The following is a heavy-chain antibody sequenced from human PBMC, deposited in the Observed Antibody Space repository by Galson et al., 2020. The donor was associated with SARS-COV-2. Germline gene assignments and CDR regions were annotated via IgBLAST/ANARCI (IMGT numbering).Heavy chain of an antibody. J-gene: IGHJ5*01. CDR3: ARGYCGGDGYWPFS. D-gene: IGHD2-21*01. CDR1: GFTFSSYE. Sequence: GGSLRLSCAASGFTFSSYEMNWVRQAPGKGLEWLSYISSSGSTIYYADSVKGRFTISRDNAKNSLYLQMNSLRAEDTAVYYCARGYCGGDGYWPFSWGQGTLVTVSS. CDR2: ISSSGSTI. V-gene: IGHV3-48*03.